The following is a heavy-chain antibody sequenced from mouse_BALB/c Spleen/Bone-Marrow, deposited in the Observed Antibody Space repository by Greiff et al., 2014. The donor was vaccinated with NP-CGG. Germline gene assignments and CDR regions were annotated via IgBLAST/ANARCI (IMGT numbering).Heavy chain of an antibody. J-gene: IGHJ1*01. CDR2: IDPYYGDT. V-gene: IGHV1-39*01. CDR1: GYSFSGYN. D-gene: IGHD2-5*01. CDR3: ARKAYYTNLWYFDV. Sequence: VQLKESGPELEKPGASVKISCKASGYSFSGYNLNWVKQNSGQSLEWIGNIDPYYGDTTYNQKFKGKATLTVDRSSSTAYMQLKSLTSEDSAVYYCARKAYYTNLWYFDVWGAGTTVTVSS.